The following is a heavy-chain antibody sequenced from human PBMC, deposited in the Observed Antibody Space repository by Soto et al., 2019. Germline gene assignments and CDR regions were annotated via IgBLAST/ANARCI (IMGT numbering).Heavy chain of an antibody. CDR3: ARGTGPPYYYYYYMDV. J-gene: IGHJ6*03. D-gene: IGHD1-1*01. Sequence: SVKVSCKASGGTFSSYTISWVRQAPGQGLEWMGRIIPILGIANYAQKFQGRVTITADKSTSTAYMELSSLRSEDTAVYYCARGTGPPYYYYYYMDVWGKGTTVTVSS. CDR2: IIPILGIA. CDR1: GGTFSSYT. V-gene: IGHV1-69*02.